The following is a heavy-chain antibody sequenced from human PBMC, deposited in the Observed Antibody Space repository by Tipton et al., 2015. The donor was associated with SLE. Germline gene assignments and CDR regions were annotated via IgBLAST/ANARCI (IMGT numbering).Heavy chain of an antibody. CDR2: ISYDGSNK. D-gene: IGHD2-2*01. V-gene: IGHV3-30*03. CDR3: ARGGVIVPATILGYFYSYMDV. CDR1: GISVSNND. Sequence: SLRLSCAGSGISVSNNDMSWVRQAPGKGLEWVAVISYDGSNKYYADSVKGRFTISRDNSKNTLYLQMNSLRAGDTAVYYCARGGVIVPATILGYFYSYMDVWGKGTTVTVSS. J-gene: IGHJ6*03.